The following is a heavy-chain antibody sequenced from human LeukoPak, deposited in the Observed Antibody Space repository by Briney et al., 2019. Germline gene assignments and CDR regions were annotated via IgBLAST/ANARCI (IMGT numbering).Heavy chain of an antibody. D-gene: IGHD2-15*01. CDR2: ISSSSSYI. CDR3: ASRYCSGGSCFFDY. J-gene: IGHJ4*02. V-gene: IGHV3-21*01. CDR1: GFTFSSYS. Sequence: GGSLRLSCAASGFTFSSYSMNWVRQAPGKGLEWVSSISSSSSYIYYADTVKGRFTISRDNTKNSLYLQMNSLRAEDTAVYYCASRYCSGGSCFFDYWGQGTLVTVSS.